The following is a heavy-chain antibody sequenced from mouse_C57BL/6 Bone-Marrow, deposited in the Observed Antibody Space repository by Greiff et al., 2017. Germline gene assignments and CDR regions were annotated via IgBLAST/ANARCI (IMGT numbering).Heavy chain of an antibody. D-gene: IGHD2-3*01. Sequence: QVQLQHPGAELVKPGASVKVSCKASGYTFTSYWMHWVKQRPGQGLEWIGRIHPSDSDTNYNQKFTGKATLTVDKSSSTAYMQLSSLTSEDSAVYYCAVYDGYYAWFAYWGQGTLVTVSA. CDR1: GYTFTSYW. V-gene: IGHV1-74*01. CDR3: AVYDGYYAWFAY. J-gene: IGHJ3*01. CDR2: IHPSDSDT.